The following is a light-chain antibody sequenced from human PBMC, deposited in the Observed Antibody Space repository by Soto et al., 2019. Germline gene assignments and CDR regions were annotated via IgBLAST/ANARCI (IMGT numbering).Light chain of an antibody. CDR3: PAYDYSLTAFV. Sequence: QSVLTQPPSVSGAPGQRVTISCTGNNPNFGAGYDVHWYQQLPGAAPKLVIFGNRNRPSGVPERFSGSKSGTSASLAITGLQAEDEADYYCPAYDYSLTAFVFGGGTKLTVL. J-gene: IGLJ3*02. CDR2: GNR. V-gene: IGLV1-40*01. CDR1: NPNFGAGYD.